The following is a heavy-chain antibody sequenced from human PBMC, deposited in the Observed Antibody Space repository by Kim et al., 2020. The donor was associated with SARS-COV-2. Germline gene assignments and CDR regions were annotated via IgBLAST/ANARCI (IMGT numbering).Heavy chain of an antibody. Sequence: GGSLRLSCAASGFTFSDYYMSWIRHAPGKGLEWVSYISSSGSTIYYADSVKGRFTISRDNAKNSLYLQMNSLRAEDTAVYYCARDPLEVSSSTSCHFPPCYYYYGMDVWGQGTTVTVSS. CDR3: ARDPLEVSSSTSCHFPPCYYYYGMDV. D-gene: IGHD2-2*01. V-gene: IGHV3-11*01. CDR2: ISSSGSTI. CDR1: GFTFSDYY. J-gene: IGHJ6*02.